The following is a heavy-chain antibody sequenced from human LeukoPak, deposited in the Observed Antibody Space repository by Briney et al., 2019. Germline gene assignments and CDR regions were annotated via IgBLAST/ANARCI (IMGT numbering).Heavy chain of an antibody. CDR3: ARAPSEIGGYYPESFRH. CDR2: IKSDGST. CDR1: GFTFISYW. V-gene: IGHV3-74*01. J-gene: IGHJ1*01. Sequence: GGSLRLSCAASGFTFISYWMHWVRQAPGKGLVWVSRIKSDGSTRYEDSGMGRFTILRDNAKNTVSLQMTSLRAEDTGVYYCARAPSEIGGYYPESFRHWGQGTLVIVSS. D-gene: IGHD3-22*01.